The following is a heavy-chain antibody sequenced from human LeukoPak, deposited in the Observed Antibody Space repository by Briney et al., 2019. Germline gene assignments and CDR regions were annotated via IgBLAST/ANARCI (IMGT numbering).Heavy chain of an antibody. Sequence: GGSLRLSCAASGFTVSSNYMSWVRQAPGKGLEWVSVIYSGGSTYYADSVKGRFTISRDNSKNTLYLQMNSLRAEDTAVYYCAKDLVSVAPPSYFDYWGQGTLVTVSS. V-gene: IGHV3-66*01. CDR2: IYSGGST. CDR1: GFTVSSNY. CDR3: AKDLVSVAPPSYFDY. J-gene: IGHJ4*02. D-gene: IGHD4-23*01.